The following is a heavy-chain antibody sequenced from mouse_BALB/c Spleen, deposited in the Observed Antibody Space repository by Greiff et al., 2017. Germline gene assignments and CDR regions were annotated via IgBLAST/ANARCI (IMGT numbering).Heavy chain of an antibody. Sequence: QVQLKQSGAELVKPGASVKLSCKASGYTFTSYYMYWVKQRPGQGLEWIGEINPSNGGTNCNEKFKSKATLTVDKSSSTAYMQLSSLTSEDSAVYYCTRGVYYDYDYWGQGTTLTVSS. J-gene: IGHJ2*01. CDR3: TRGVYYDYDY. CDR2: INPSNGGT. CDR1: GYTFTSYY. D-gene: IGHD2-4*01. V-gene: IGHV1S81*02.